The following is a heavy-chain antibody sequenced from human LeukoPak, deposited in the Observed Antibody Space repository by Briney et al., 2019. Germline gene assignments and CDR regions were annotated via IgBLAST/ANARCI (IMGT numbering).Heavy chain of an antibody. D-gene: IGHD6-13*01. J-gene: IGHJ2*01. CDR3: ARDGDSTPNWYFDL. CDR2: ISYDGSNK. Sequence: GGSLRLSCAASGFTFSSYSMNWVRQAPGKGLEWVAVISYDGSNKYYADSVKGRFTISRDNSKNTLYLQMNSLRAEDTAVYYCARDGDSTPNWYFDLWGRGTLVTVSS. V-gene: IGHV3-30*03. CDR1: GFTFSSYS.